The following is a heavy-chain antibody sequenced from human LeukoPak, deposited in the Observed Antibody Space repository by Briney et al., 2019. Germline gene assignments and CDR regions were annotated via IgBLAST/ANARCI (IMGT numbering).Heavy chain of an antibody. CDR1: GFTFSSYA. V-gene: IGHV3-23*01. Sequence: GGSLRLSCAASGFTFSSYAMSWVRQAPGKGLEWVSAISDSGGSTYYADSVKGRFTVSRDNSKNTLYLQMNSLKTEDTAVYYCTTELASGWGPFDYWGQGTLVTVSS. J-gene: IGHJ4*02. D-gene: IGHD6-19*01. CDR3: TTELASGWGPFDY. CDR2: ISDSGGST.